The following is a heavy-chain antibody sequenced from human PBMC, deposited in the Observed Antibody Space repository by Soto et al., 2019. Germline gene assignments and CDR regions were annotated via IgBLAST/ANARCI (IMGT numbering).Heavy chain of an antibody. CDR2: MSGDGKTI. Sequence: GSLRLSCAASGFTFSNYFMHWVRQVPGEGLVWVSRMSGDGKTISYADSVKGRFTISRDNAKNTLYLQMNSLRVEDTAVYYCARTYVPGIAGFDPWGQGTLVTASS. CDR1: GFTFSNYF. J-gene: IGHJ5*02. V-gene: IGHV3-74*01. D-gene: IGHD1-1*01. CDR3: ARTYVPGIAGFDP.